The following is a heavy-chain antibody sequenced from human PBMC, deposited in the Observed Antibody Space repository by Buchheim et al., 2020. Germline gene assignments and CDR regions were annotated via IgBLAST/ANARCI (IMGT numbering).Heavy chain of an antibody. CDR3: ARDLAAETQENWFDP. D-gene: IGHD6-13*01. CDR2: IYYSGST. J-gene: IGHJ5*02. Sequence: QVQLQESGPGLVKPSQTLSLTCTVSGGSISSGDYYWSWIRQPPGKGLEWIGYIYYSGSTYYNPSLKSRVTISVATSTNQFSLKLSSLTAADTAVYYCARDLAAETQENWFDPWGQGTL. CDR1: GGSISSGDYY. V-gene: IGHV4-30-4*01.